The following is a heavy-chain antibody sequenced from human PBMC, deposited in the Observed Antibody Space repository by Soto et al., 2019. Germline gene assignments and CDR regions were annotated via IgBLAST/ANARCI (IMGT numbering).Heavy chain of an antibody. CDR3: ATNNVLLPPGGGAFDY. CDR1: GGSISSGGYY. Sequence: ASETLSLTCTVSGGSISSGGYYWSWIRQHPGKGLEWIGYIYYSGSTYYNPSLKSRVTISVDTSKNQFSLKLSSVTAADTAVYYCATNNVLLPPGGGAFDYWGQGTLVTVSS. D-gene: IGHD2-15*01. CDR2: IYYSGST. V-gene: IGHV4-31*03. J-gene: IGHJ4*02.